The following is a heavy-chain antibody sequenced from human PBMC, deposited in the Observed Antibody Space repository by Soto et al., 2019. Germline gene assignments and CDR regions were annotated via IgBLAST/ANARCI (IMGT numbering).Heavy chain of an antibody. D-gene: IGHD3-3*01. CDR1: GGSISSGGYY. CDR3: ARYYDFWSGDPNAHDDYYYGMDV. J-gene: IGHJ6*02. CDR2: IYYSGST. Sequence: SETLSLTCTVSGGSISSGGYYWSWIRQHLGKGLEWIGYIYYSGSTYYNPSLKSRVTISVDMSKNQFSLKLSSVTAADTAVYYCARYYDFWSGDPNAHDDYYYGMDVWGQGTTVTVSS. V-gene: IGHV4-31*03.